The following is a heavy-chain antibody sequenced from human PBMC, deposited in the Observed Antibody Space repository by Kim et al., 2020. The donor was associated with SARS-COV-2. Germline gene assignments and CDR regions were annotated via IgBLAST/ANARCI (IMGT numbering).Heavy chain of an antibody. CDR3: ARDAVDCSSTSCYSAWTYYSSGMDV. Sequence: GGSLRLSCAASGFTFSSYGMHWVRQAPGKGLEWVAVISYDGSNKYYADSVKGRFTISRDNSKNTLYLQMNSLRAEDTAVYYCARDAVDCSSTSCYSAWTYYSSGMDVWGQGTTVTVSS. CDR1: GFTFSSYG. J-gene: IGHJ6*02. D-gene: IGHD2-2*01. CDR2: ISYDGSNK. V-gene: IGHV3-33*05.